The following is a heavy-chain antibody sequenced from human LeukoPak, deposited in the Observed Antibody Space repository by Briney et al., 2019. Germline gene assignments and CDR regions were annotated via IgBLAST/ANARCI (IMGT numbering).Heavy chain of an antibody. D-gene: IGHD3-3*01. CDR3: ARVDDFWSN. Sequence: GGSLRLSCAASGFTFSSYSMNWVRQAPGKGLEWVSYISGSSSTIYYADSVKGRFTISRDNAKNSLYLQMNSLRAEDTAVYYCARVDDFWSNWGQGTLVTVSS. J-gene: IGHJ4*02. CDR2: ISGSSSTI. CDR1: GFTFSSYS. V-gene: IGHV3-48*01.